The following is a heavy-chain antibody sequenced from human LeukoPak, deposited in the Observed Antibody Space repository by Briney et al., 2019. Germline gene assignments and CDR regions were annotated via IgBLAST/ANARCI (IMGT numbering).Heavy chain of an antibody. Sequence: GRSLRLSCAASGFTFDDYAMHWVRQAPGKGLEWVSGISWNSGSIGYADSVKGRFTISRDNAKNSLYLQMNSLRAEDTALYYCAKDMWQQWLVRGFDYWGQGTLVTVSS. J-gene: IGHJ4*02. D-gene: IGHD6-19*01. CDR3: AKDMWQQWLVRGFDY. CDR2: ISWNSGSI. V-gene: IGHV3-9*01. CDR1: GFTFDDYA.